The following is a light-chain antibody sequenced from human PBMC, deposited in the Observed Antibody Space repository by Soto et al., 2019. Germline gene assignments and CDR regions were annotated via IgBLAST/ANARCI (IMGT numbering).Light chain of an antibody. V-gene: IGKV1-9*01. CDR2: AAS. CDR3: QQFSSYPFS. Sequence: GDRVTITHRASQVISTPLAWYQVEPGKAPKLLIYAASTLESGVPSRFSGSGSGTEFTLTIGGLQPDDFATYYCQQFSSYPFSFGLGTWVEI. CDR1: QVISTP. J-gene: IGKJ5*01.